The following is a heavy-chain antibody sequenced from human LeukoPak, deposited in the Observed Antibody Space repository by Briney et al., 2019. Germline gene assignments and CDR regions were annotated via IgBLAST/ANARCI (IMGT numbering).Heavy chain of an antibody. V-gene: IGHV1-46*01. CDR2: IIPIFGTA. J-gene: IGHJ4*02. Sequence: ASVKVSCKASGYTFTNYYIHWVRQAPGQGLEWMGGIIPIFGTANYAQNFQGRVTFISNTSATTAFMELSSLRSEDAAVYYCARDSGSGNNDYWGQGTLVTVSS. CDR1: GYTFTNYY. D-gene: IGHD1-26*01. CDR3: ARDSGSGNNDY.